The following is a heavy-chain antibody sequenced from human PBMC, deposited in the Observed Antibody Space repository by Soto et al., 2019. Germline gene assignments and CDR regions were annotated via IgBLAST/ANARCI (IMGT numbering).Heavy chain of an antibody. Sequence: PSEPLSLTCTVSGGSISSSSYYWGWIRQPPGKGLEWIGSIYYSGSTYYNPSLKSRVTISVDTSKNQFSLKLSSVTAADTAVYYCARHIPSFGATTGMYWLDPWGQGTLVTVYS. CDR3: ARHIPSFGATTGMYWLDP. CDR2: IYYSGST. J-gene: IGHJ5*02. V-gene: IGHV4-39*01. CDR1: GGSISSSSYY. D-gene: IGHD1-1*01.